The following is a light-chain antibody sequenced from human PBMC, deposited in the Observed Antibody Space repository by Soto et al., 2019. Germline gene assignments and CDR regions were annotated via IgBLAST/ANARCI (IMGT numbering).Light chain of an antibody. V-gene: IGKV3-11*01. CDR2: AAT. Sequence: EIVLTQSPATLSLSPGERATLSCRASQTVSSYLAWYQQKPGQAPRLLIYAATNRATGIPARFSGSGSGTDFTLTISSLEPEDFAVYYCQQRYNWPPYTFGQGTKLEIK. CDR1: QTVSSY. CDR3: QQRYNWPPYT. J-gene: IGKJ2*01.